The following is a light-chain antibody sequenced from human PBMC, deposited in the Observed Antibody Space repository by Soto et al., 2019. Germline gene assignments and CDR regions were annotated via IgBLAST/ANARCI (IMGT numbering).Light chain of an antibody. CDR2: DFT. CDR1: SSDVGGYKF. J-gene: IGLJ2*01. V-gene: IGLV2-8*01. Sequence: QSALTQPPSASGSPGQSVTISCTGTSSDVGGYKFVSWYQQYPGKAPKLIIYDFTKRPSGVPDRSSGSKSGNTASLAVSGLQTEDEADYYCSSYVDSNVVFGGGTKVTVL. CDR3: SSYVDSNVV.